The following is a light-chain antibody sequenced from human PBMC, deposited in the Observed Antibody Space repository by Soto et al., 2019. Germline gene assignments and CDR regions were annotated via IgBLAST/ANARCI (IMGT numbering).Light chain of an antibody. CDR1: SSDVGGYNY. J-gene: IGLJ1*01. CDR2: EVS. V-gene: IGLV2-14*01. CDR3: NSYTTSATYV. Sequence: QSALTQPASVSGSPGQSITISCTGTSSDVGGYNYVSWYQQHPGKAPKLMIYEVSNRPSGVPYRFSGSKSANTASLTISGLQAEDEADYFCNSYTTSATYVFGSGTKLTVL.